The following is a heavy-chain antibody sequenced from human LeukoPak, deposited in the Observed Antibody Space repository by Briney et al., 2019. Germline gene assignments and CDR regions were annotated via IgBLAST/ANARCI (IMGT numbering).Heavy chain of an antibody. D-gene: IGHD2-2*01. CDR1: VYTFTSYG. V-gene: IGHV1-18*01. CDR3: ARVGIVVVTAASPSLYFDY. Sequence: ASVKVSCKASVYTFTSYGISWVRQSPGQGLEWMGWISAYNGNTNYAQKLQGRVTMTTDTSTSTAYMELRSLRSDDTAVYYCARVGIVVVTAASPSLYFDYWGQGTLVTVSS. J-gene: IGHJ4*02. CDR2: ISAYNGNT.